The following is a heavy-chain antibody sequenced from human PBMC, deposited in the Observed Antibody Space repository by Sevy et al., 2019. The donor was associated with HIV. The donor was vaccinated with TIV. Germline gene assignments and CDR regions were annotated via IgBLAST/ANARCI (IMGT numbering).Heavy chain of an antibody. CDR1: GFIFSSFG. CDR2: IHYKGSDK. CDR3: AKDYSTGWYGYYYGMDV. J-gene: IGHJ6*02. V-gene: IGHV3-30*02. Sequence: GGSLRLSCAASGFIFSSFGMHCVRQAPGKGLEWVAFIHYKGSDKYYADAVKGRYTISRDNSKNTVYLQMSSLRAEDTAVYYCAKDYSTGWYGYYYGMDVRAQGTTVTVSS. D-gene: IGHD6-19*01.